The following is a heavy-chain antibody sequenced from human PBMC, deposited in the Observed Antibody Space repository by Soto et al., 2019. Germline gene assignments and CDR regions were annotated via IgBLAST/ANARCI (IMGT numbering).Heavy chain of an antibody. CDR2: LDSEVGET. J-gene: IGHJ4*02. CDR3: AVMIRGGRVIFSGLDD. CDR1: GYNLPELS. V-gene: IGHV1-24*01. Sequence: ASVKVSCKVSGYNLPELSMHWVRPAPGKGLEWMGGLDSEVGETIYAQKFQGRVIMTEDTSTDTAYMELSSLISEDTAVYYCAVMIRGGRVIFSGLDDWGQGTTVTVSS. D-gene: IGHD3-16*02.